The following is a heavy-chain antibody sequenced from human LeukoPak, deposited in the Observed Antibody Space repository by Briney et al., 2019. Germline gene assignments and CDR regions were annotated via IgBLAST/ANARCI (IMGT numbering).Heavy chain of an antibody. CDR2: IKQDGSEK. CDR3: ARNLGYCSSTSCYAFDI. D-gene: IGHD2-2*01. CDR1: GFTFSSYW. Sequence: GGSLRLSCAASGFTFSSYWMSWVRQAPGMGLEWVANIKQDGSEKYYVDSVKGRFTISRDNAKNSLYLQMNSLRAEDTAVYYCARNLGYCSSTSCYAFDIWGQGTMVTVSS. J-gene: IGHJ3*02. V-gene: IGHV3-7*01.